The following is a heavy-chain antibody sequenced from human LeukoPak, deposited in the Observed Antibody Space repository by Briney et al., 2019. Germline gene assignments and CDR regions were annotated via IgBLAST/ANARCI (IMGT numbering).Heavy chain of an antibody. J-gene: IGHJ4*02. D-gene: IGHD5-12*01. V-gene: IGHV3-23*01. CDR3: AKGPQLYSGYHPDY. CDR2: ITGSDDKT. CDR1: GFTFSSAA. Sequence: GGSLRLSCAASGFTFSSAALTWVRQAPGKGLEWVSTITGSDDKTYYADSVKGRFTISRDFSRNTVGLQMNSPRIEDTAIYYCAKGPQLYSGYHPDYWGQGTLVTVSS.